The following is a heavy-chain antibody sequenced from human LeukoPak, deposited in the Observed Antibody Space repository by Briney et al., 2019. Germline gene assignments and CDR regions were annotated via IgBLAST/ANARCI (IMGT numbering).Heavy chain of an antibody. D-gene: IGHD3-3*01. J-gene: IGHJ4*02. CDR2: ISAYNGNT. Sequence: ASVKVSCKASGYTFTSYGISWVRQAPGQGLEWMGWISAYNGNTNYAQKLQGRVTMTTDTSTSTAYMELRSLRSDDTAVYYCAREPFWSGYYTGSFDYWGQGTLVTVSS. CDR3: AREPFWSGYYTGSFDY. CDR1: GYTFTSYG. V-gene: IGHV1-18*04.